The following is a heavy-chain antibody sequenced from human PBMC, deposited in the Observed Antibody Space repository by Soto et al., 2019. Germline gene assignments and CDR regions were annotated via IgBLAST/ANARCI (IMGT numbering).Heavy chain of an antibody. J-gene: IGHJ4*02. CDR1: GFTFSSYA. V-gene: IGHV3-23*01. D-gene: IGHD3-22*01. CDR3: AKAALTYYYDSSGYAFDY. CDR2: ISGSGGST. Sequence: GGSLRLSCAASGFTFSSYAMSWVRQAPGKGLEWVSAISGSGGSTYYADSVKGRSTISRDTSKNTLYLQMNSLRAEDTAVYYCAKAALTYYYDSSGYAFDYWGQGTLVTVSS.